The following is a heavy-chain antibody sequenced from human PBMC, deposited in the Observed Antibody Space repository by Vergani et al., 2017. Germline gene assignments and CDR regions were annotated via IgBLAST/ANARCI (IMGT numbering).Heavy chain of an antibody. CDR3: ARVGTWAFDI. Sequence: QVQLVESGGGLVQPGGSLRLSCAASGFTFNAYYMSWVRQAPGKGLECVSYISVSGTSIHYADSVKGRFTISRDNAKSSLSLQMHSLTAEDTAVYFCARVGTWAFDIWGQGTVVTVSS. CDR1: GFTFNAYY. D-gene: IGHD1-14*01. J-gene: IGHJ3*02. V-gene: IGHV3-11*01. CDR2: ISVSGTSI.